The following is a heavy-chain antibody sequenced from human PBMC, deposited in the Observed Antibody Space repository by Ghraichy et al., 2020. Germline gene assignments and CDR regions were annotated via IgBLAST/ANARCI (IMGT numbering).Heavy chain of an antibody. CDR3: ARRAVTNFDY. Sequence: SETLSLTCTVSGGSISSSSYYWDWIRQPPGKGLEWIGSIYYSGITYYSPSLKSRVTISVDTYKNQFSLRLSSVTAADTAVYYCARRAVTNFDYWGQGTLVTVSS. CDR2: IYYSGIT. CDR1: GGSISSSSYY. V-gene: IGHV4-39*01. J-gene: IGHJ4*02. D-gene: IGHD4-11*01.